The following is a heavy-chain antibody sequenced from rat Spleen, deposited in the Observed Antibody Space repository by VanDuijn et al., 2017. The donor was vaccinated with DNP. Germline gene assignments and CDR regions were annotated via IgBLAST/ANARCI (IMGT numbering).Heavy chain of an antibody. CDR3: ARELPGYQVLFY. D-gene: IGHD1-4*01. CDR2: ISYSGYT. Sequence: EVQLQESGPGLVKPSQSLSLTCSVTDYSITNNYWGWVRKFPGNKMEWMAYISYSGYTGYNPSLKSRISITRDTSKNQFFLQVNSVTTEDTATYYCARELPGYQVLFYWGQGVMVTVSS. J-gene: IGHJ2*01. V-gene: IGHV3-1*01. CDR1: DYSITNNY.